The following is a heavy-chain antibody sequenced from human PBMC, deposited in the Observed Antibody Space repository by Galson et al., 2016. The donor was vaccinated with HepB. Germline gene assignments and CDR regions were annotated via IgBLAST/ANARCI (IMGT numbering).Heavy chain of an antibody. J-gene: IGHJ4*02. CDR2: INHSGST. V-gene: IGHV4-34*01. D-gene: IGHD6-19*01. CDR3: ARGHGLAGD. Sequence: SETLSLTCAVYGGSFSAYYWSWIRQPPGKGLEWIGEINHSGSTNYNPSLKSRVTISVDTSKNQFSLKLSSVTAADTAVYYCARGHGLAGDWGQGTLVTVSS. CDR1: GGSFSAYY.